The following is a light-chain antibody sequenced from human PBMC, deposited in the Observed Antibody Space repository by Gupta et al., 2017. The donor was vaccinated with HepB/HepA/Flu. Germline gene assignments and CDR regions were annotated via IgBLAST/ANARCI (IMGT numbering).Light chain of an antibody. CDR2: DTS. V-gene: IGLV1-51*01. CDR1: TSNIGNHY. CDR3: GTWDSSLSAGV. Sequence: QSVLTQPPSVSATPGQNVPITCPGSTSNIGNHYISWYQQLPGTAPKLLIYDTSKRPSGIPDRFSGSKSGTSATLAITGLQTGDEADYYCGTWDSSLSAGVFGGGTKVTVL. J-gene: IGLJ3*02.